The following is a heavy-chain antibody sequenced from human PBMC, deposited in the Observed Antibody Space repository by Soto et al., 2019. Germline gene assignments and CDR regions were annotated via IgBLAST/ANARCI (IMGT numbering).Heavy chain of an antibody. J-gene: IGHJ5*02. D-gene: IGHD4-4*01. V-gene: IGHV4-38-2*01. CDR2: IYHSGST. CDR1: GYSISSGYY. Sequence: SETLSLTCAVSGYSISSGYYWGWIRQPPGKGLEWIGSIYHSGSTYYNPSLKSRVTISVDTSKNQFSLKLSSVTAADTAVYYCARGIYSKLFDPWGQGTLVTVSS. CDR3: ARGIYSKLFDP.